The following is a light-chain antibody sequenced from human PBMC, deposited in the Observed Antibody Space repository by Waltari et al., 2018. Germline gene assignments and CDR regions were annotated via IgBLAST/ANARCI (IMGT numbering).Light chain of an antibody. Sequence: NFMLTQPHSVSESPGKTVTISRTRNSGDLVVDYVQWYQQRPGSAPTTVIYEDDQRPSGVPDRFSGSIDTSNSASLTISRLRTEDEADYYCQSYDNNIVLFGGGTKLTVL. CDR1: SGDLVVDY. CDR2: EDD. CDR3: QSYDNNIVL. V-gene: IGLV6-57*03. J-gene: IGLJ2*01.